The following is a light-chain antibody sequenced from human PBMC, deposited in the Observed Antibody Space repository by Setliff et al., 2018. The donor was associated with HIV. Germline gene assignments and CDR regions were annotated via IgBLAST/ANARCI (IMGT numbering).Light chain of an antibody. CDR1: SSDIGNYNS. V-gene: IGLV2-14*03. J-gene: IGLJ2*01. Sequence: QSVLTQPASVSGSPGQSITIACTGSSSDIGNYNSVSWYQQHPGKAPKLMIYDVTNRASGVSSRFSGSKSGNAAFLTVSGLRTEDEADYYCAAWDGSLKGVVFGGGTQLTVL. CDR3: AAWDGSLKGVV. CDR2: DVT.